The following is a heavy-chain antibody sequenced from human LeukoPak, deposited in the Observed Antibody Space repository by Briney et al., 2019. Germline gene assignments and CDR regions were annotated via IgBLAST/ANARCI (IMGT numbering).Heavy chain of an antibody. CDR1: GFTFSSYA. V-gene: IGHV3-23*01. Sequence: GGSLRLSCAASGFTFSSYAMSWVRQAPGKGLEWVSAISGSGGSTYYADSVKGRFTISRDNSKNTLYLQMNSLRAEDTAVYYCAKYQRYYGSGSYPTFDYWGQGTLVTVSS. CDR2: ISGSGGST. D-gene: IGHD3-10*01. J-gene: IGHJ4*02. CDR3: AKYQRYYGSGSYPTFDY.